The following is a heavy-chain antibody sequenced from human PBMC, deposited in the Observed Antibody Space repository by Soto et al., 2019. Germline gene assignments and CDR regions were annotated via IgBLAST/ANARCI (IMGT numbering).Heavy chain of an antibody. J-gene: IGHJ6*02. CDR1: GFTFSSYA. D-gene: IGHD3-9*01. CDR2: ISYDGSNK. Sequence: LRLSCAASGFTFSSYAMHWVRQAPGKGLEWVAVISYDGSNKYYADSVKGRFTISRDNSKNTLYLQMNSLRAEDTAVYYCARGDILMDVWGQGTTVTVSS. V-gene: IGHV3-30-3*01. CDR3: ARGDILMDV.